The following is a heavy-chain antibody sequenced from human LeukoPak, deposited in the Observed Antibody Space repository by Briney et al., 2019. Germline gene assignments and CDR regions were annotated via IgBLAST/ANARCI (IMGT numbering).Heavy chain of an antibody. CDR3: ARFVIGYMDV. V-gene: IGHV4-39*01. J-gene: IGHJ6*03. CDR2: IYYSGST. Sequence: SETLSLTCTVSGGSISSSSYYWGWIRQPPGKGLEWIGSIYYSGSTYYNPSLKSRVTISVDTSKNQFSLKLSSVTAADTAVYYCARFVIGYMDVWGKGTTVTISS. CDR1: GGSISSSSYY.